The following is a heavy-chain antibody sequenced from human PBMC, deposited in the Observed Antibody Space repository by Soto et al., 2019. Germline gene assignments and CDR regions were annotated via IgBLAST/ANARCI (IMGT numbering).Heavy chain of an antibody. CDR2: ISAHNGNT. V-gene: IGHV1-18*04. J-gene: IGHJ4*02. Sequence: QVQLVQSGAEVRKPGASVKVSCKASGYSFTDYGVIWVRQASGQGLEWMGWISAHNGNTHYAQDLQGRVTLTTDSSTSTAYMELRSLRSDDTAVYYCARSLNWLFDYWGQGTLVTVSS. D-gene: IGHD3-3*01. CDR3: ARSLNWLFDY. CDR1: GYSFTDYG.